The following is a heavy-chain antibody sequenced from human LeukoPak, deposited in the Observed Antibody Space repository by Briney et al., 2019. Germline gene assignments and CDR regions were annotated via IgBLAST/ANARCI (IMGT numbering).Heavy chain of an antibody. V-gene: IGHV1-2*02. CDR2: INPNSGGT. J-gene: IGHJ4*02. CDR1: GYTFSDYY. CDR3: AKLLWFGESSDC. Sequence: ASVKVSCKASGYTFSDYYMHWVRQAPGQGLEWMGWINPNSGGTNYAQKFQGRVTMTRDTSISTAYIDLSRLRSDDTAVYYCAKLLWFGESSDCWGQGTLVTVSS. D-gene: IGHD3-10*01.